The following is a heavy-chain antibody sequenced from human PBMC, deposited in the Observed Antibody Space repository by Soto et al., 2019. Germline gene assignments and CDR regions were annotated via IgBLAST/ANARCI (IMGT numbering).Heavy chain of an antibody. V-gene: IGHV1-3*01. D-gene: IGHD6-19*01. Sequence: QVQLVQSGAEVKKPGASVKVSCKASGYTFTSYAMHWVRQAPGQRLEWMGWINAGNGNTKYSQKFQGRVTITRDTSASTAYMELSSLRSEDTAVYYCAREGWSYYYYYMDVWGNGTTVTVSS. CDR1: GYTFTSYA. CDR2: INAGNGNT. J-gene: IGHJ6*03. CDR3: AREGWSYYYYYMDV.